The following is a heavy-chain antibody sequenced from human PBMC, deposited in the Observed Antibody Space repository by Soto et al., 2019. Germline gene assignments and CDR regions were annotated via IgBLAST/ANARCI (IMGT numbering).Heavy chain of an antibody. CDR3: ARVRGKYYDYVWGRYRYTYFDY. Sequence: SETLSLTCTVSGGSISSGYYYWSWILQPPGKGLEWIGYIYYSGGTYYNPSLKSRVTISADTSKNQFSLKLSSVTAADTAVYYCARVRGKYYDYVWGRYRYTYFDYWGQGTIVTVSS. CDR1: GGSISSGYYY. CDR2: IYYSGGT. J-gene: IGHJ4*02. V-gene: IGHV4-30-4*01. D-gene: IGHD3-16*02.